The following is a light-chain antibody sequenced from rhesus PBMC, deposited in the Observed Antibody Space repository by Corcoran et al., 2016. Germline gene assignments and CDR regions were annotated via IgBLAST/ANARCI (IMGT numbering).Light chain of an antibody. J-gene: IGKJ2*01. V-gene: IGKV1-25*01. CDR3: QQYNSFPYS. Sequence: DIQMTQSPSSVSASVGDSVTITCRASQVISTYLAWYPQTPGKAPKLLLYYATALQTGVPSRFSGSGSGTECTLIISSLQPEDFATDYCQQYNSFPYSFGQGTKVEIK. CDR2: YAT. CDR1: QVISTY.